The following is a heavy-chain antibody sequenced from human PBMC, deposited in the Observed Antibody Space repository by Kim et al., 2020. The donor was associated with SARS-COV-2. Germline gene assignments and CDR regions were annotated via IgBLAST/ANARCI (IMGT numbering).Heavy chain of an antibody. CDR3: AKDIMSGGGGPGGVYYYGMDV. CDR1: GFTFDDYA. D-gene: IGHD3-16*01. V-gene: IGHV3-9*01. J-gene: IGHJ6*02. CDR2: ISWNSGSI. Sequence: GGSLRLSCAASGFTFDDYAMHWVRQAPGKGLEWVSGISWNSGSIGYADSVKGRFTISRDNAKNSLYLQINSLRAEDTALYYCAKDIMSGGGGPGGVYYYGMDVWGQGTTVTVSS.